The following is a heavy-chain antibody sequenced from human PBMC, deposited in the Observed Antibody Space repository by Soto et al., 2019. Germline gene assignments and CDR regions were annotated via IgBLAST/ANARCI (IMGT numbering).Heavy chain of an antibody. V-gene: IGHV3-48*03. D-gene: IGHD2-2*01. CDR1: GFTFSSYE. CDR3: ARDIVPARISGYYYVMDV. Sequence: GGTLRLSCAASGFTFSSYEMNWVRQAPGKGLEWVSYISESGTTRYYADSVKGRFTISRENAKNSLYLYLISVRAEDTAVYYCARDIVPARISGYYYVMDVWGQGTTVTVSS. CDR2: ISESGTTR. J-gene: IGHJ6*02.